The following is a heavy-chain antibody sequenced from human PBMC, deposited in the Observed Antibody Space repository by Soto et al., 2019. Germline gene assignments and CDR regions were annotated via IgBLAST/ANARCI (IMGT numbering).Heavy chain of an antibody. J-gene: IGHJ3*02. D-gene: IGHD6-13*01. CDR1: ENTFSTYS. V-gene: IGHV1-46*03. Sequence: QVHLVQSGAEVKKPGTSVKVSCKASENTFSTYSLHWVRQAPGQGLERMGVINPTTTTTTDAQKFQGRVAMTRDTSTSAVFLELISLRPGATAVYFCARDLYSISRYVRAFDMRAQGAMVTVSS. CDR2: INPTTTTT. CDR3: ARDLYSISRYVRAFDM.